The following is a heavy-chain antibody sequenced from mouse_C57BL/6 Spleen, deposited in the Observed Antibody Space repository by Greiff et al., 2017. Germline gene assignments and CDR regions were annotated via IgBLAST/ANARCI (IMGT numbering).Heavy chain of an antibody. Sequence: EVQLVESGGGLVQSGRSLRLSCATSGFTFSDFYMEWVRQAPGKGLEWIAASRNNANVYTTEYSASVKGRFIVSRDTSQSILYLQMNALRAEDTAIYYCARARYDYGSGWYFDGWGTGTTVTVSS. J-gene: IGHJ1*03. CDR2: SRNNANVYTT. D-gene: IGHD2-4*01. CDR1: GFTFSDFY. V-gene: IGHV7-1*01. CDR3: ARARYDYGSGWYFDG.